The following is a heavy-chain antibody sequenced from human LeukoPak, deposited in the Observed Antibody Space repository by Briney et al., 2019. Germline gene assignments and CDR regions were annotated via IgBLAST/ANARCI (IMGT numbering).Heavy chain of an antibody. CDR1: GFTFSNYE. CDR3: ARGGSFVEY. CDR2: ISSGGSTV. J-gene: IGHJ4*02. V-gene: IGHV3-48*03. D-gene: IGHD3-10*01. Sequence: GGSLRLSCAASGFTFSNYEMHWVRRAPGKGLEWVSYISSGGSTVYYADSVKGRFTVSRDNAKNSLYLQMSSLRAEDTAVYYCARGGSFVEYWGQGTPVSVSS.